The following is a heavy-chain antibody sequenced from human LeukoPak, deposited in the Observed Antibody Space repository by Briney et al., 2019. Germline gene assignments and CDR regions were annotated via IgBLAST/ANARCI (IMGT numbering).Heavy chain of an antibody. Sequence: GASVKVSCKASGYTFTSYGISWVRQAPGQGLEWMGIINPSGGSTSYAQKFQGRVTMTRDTSTSTVYMELSSLRSEDTAVYYCARVGPIVVVNGYAFDIWGQGTMVTVSS. D-gene: IGHD3-22*01. CDR3: ARVGPIVVVNGYAFDI. CDR2: INPSGGST. CDR1: GYTFTSYG. V-gene: IGHV1-46*01. J-gene: IGHJ3*02.